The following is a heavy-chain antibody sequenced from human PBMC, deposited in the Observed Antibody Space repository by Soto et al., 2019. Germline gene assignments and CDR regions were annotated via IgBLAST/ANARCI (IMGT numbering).Heavy chain of an antibody. CDR3: ARVHVIVVAGSTFDY. J-gene: IGHJ4*01. V-gene: IGHV4-38-2*02. CDR2: IYQGRPT. D-gene: IGHD6-19*01. Sequence: PSETLSLACIVSASSISIGSYWSGMRLPPGKGAEWGARIYQGRPTFYKRSLKRPTTISIDTSNNQFSRKLTSVTAADTAVYYCARVHVIVVAGSTFDYWGHGTLVTVSS. CDR1: ASSISIGSY.